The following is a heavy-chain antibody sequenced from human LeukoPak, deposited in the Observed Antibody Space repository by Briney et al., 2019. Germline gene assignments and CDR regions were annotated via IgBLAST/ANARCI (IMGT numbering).Heavy chain of an antibody. CDR3: AKERDLVRATYYFGS. CDR1: GFTFSSYG. V-gene: IGHV3-30*02. CDR2: IRSDGSDK. J-gene: IGHJ4*02. D-gene: IGHD1-26*01. Sequence: GGSLRLSCTASGFTFSSYGIHWVRQAPGKGLEWVAFIRSDGSDKYYADSLKGRFTISRDNSKNTLYLQMTSLRDEDTAVYYCAKERDLVRATYYFGSWGQGTLVTVSS.